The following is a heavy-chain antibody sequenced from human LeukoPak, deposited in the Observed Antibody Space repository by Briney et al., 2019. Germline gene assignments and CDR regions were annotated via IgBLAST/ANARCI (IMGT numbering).Heavy chain of an antibody. Sequence: ASVKVSCKASGYSFNDKYLHWVRQAPGQGLEWMGWINPNSGGTNYAQKFQGRVTMTRDTSISTAYMELSRLRSDDTAVYYCARDLKRGYSSGRYSWGTGSSNDYWGQGTLVTVSS. V-gene: IGHV1-2*02. J-gene: IGHJ4*02. CDR1: GYSFNDKY. CDR2: INPNSGGT. CDR3: ARDLKRGYSSGRYSWGTGSSNDY. D-gene: IGHD6-19*01.